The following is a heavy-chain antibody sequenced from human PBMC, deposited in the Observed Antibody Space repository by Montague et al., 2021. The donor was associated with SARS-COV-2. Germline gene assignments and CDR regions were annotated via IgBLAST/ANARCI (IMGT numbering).Heavy chain of an antibody. CDR2: IYHSGTT. D-gene: IGHD1-20*01. CDR3: ARTEYNWNDWFDP. CDR1: GGSISSYY. Sequence: SETLSLTCSASGGSISSYYWTWIRQSPGKGLEWIGYIYHSGTTDYNPSLKSRIAISIDMSKTQFSLQLNSVTAADSAVYYCARTEYNWNDWFDPWGQGTLVTVSS. J-gene: IGHJ5*02. V-gene: IGHV4-59*13.